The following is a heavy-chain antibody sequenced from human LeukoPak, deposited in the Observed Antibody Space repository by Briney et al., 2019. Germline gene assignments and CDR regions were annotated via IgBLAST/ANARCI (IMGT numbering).Heavy chain of an antibody. CDR3: ARAWIQLWHPYYYYGMDV. V-gene: IGHV3-11*06. Sequence: GGSLRLSCAASGFTFSDYYMSWIRRAPGKGLEWVSYISSSSSYTNYADSVKGRFTISRDNAKNSLYLQMNSLRAEDTAAYYCARAWIQLWHPYYYYGMDVWGKGTTVTVSS. CDR1: GFTFSDYY. CDR2: ISSSSSYT. D-gene: IGHD5-18*01. J-gene: IGHJ6*04.